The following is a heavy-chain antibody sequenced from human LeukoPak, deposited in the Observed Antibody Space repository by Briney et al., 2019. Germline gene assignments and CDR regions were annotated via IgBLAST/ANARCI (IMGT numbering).Heavy chain of an antibody. CDR3: AIGTYGSASRRAFDI. CDR2: ISSSGSTI. D-gene: IGHD3-10*01. CDR1: GFTFSDYY. V-gene: IGHV3-11*01. Sequence: GGSLRLSCAASGFTFSDYYMSWIRQAPGKGLEWVSYISSSGSTIYYADSVKGRFTISRDNAKNSLYLQMNSLRAEDTAVYYCAIGTYGSASRRAFDIWGQGTMVTVSS. J-gene: IGHJ3*02.